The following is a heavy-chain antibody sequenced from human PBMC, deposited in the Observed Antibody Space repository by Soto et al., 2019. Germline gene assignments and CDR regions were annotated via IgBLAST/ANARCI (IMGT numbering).Heavy chain of an antibody. J-gene: IGHJ4*02. V-gene: IGHV1-69*13. CDR3: ARAGYSSGWSLDY. D-gene: IGHD6-19*01. CDR1: GGTFRSYA. CDR2: IIPLFGTA. Sequence: CAVKVSRKASGGTFRSYAISWVRQAPGQGLEWMGGIIPLFGTANYAQKFQGRVTITADESTSTAYMELSSLRSEDKAVYYCARAGYSSGWSLDYWGQVTLVTAPQ.